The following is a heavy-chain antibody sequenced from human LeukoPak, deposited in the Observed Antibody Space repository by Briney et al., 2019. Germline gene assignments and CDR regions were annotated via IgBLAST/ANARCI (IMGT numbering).Heavy chain of an antibody. CDR1: GYTFTGYY. V-gene: IGHV1-2*02. J-gene: IGHJ4*02. Sequence: ASVKVSCKASGYTFTGYYMHWVRQAPGQGLGWMGWINPNSGGTNYAQKFQGRVTMTRDTSISTAYMELSRLRSDDTAVYYCAREESDYYDSSGSPDYWGQGPWVTVSS. CDR3: AREESDYYDSSGSPDY. CDR2: INPNSGGT. D-gene: IGHD3-22*01.